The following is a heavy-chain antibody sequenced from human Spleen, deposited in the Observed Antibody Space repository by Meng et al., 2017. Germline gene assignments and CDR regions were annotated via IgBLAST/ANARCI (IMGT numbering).Heavy chain of an antibody. CDR1: ANILTAHH. D-gene: IGHD4-17*01. Sequence: VQLMHSGAQVNNPRASAMFTSHASANILTAHHVHWVRQAPGEGLEWIGRINPNSGATNYAQKIQGRVTMSRDTSIRTVYMELSRLRSVDTAVYYCAGDYGDFLEFDPWGQGTLVTVSS. CDR3: AGDYGDFLEFDP. V-gene: IGHV1-2*06. CDR2: INPNSGAT. J-gene: IGHJ5*02.